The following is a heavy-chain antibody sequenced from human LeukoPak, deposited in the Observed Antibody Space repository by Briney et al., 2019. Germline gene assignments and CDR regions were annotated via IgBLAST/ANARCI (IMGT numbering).Heavy chain of an antibody. CDR2: ISYDGSNK. Sequence: GGSLRLSCAASGFTFSSYAMHWVRQAPGKGLEWVAVISYDGSNKYYADSVKGQFTISRDNSKNTLYLQMNSLRAEDTAVYYCAKSPDILTGYYDYWGQGTLVTVSS. J-gene: IGHJ4*02. D-gene: IGHD3-9*01. V-gene: IGHV3-30*04. CDR3: AKSPDILTGYYDY. CDR1: GFTFSSYA.